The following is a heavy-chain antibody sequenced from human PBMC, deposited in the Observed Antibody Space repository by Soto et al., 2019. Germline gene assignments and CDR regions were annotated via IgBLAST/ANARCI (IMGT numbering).Heavy chain of an antibody. Sequence: HVQLVQSGAEVKKPGASVKVSCKESGYTFINYYLHWVRQAPGHGLEWLAIINPTGGSTNYALKFQGRLPLTKDTSTRAVYMELCSLRSEDTAMYYCASHLGAGDVWGQGTLVTVSS. V-gene: IGHV1-46*01. CDR1: GYTFINYY. J-gene: IGHJ4*02. CDR3: ASHLGAGDV. D-gene: IGHD2-8*02. CDR2: INPTGGST.